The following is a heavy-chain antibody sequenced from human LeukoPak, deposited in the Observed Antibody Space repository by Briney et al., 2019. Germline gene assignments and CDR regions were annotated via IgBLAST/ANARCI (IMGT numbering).Heavy chain of an antibody. CDR1: GYTLTELS. V-gene: IGHV1-24*01. Sequence: ASVKVSCKVSGYTLTELSMHWVRQAPGKGLEWMGGFDPEDGETIYAQKFQGRDTMTEDTSTDTAYMELSSLRSEDTAVYYCATAVAGLYYFDYWGQGTLVTVSS. J-gene: IGHJ4*02. CDR3: ATAVAGLYYFDY. CDR2: FDPEDGET. D-gene: IGHD6-19*01.